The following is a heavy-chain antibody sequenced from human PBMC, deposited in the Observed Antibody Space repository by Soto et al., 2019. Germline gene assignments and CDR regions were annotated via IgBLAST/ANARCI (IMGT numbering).Heavy chain of an antibody. J-gene: IGHJ4*02. CDR2: ISGSGGST. CDR3: AKGRELLGFDY. V-gene: IGHV3-23*01. D-gene: IGHD1-26*01. Sequence: EVQLLESGGGLVQPGGSLRLSCAASGFTFSSYAMSWVRQAPGKGLEWVSAISGSGGSTYYADSVKGRFTISRDNSKNTMYLQMNRLSAEETAVYYCAKGRELLGFDYWGQGTLVTVSS. CDR1: GFTFSSYA.